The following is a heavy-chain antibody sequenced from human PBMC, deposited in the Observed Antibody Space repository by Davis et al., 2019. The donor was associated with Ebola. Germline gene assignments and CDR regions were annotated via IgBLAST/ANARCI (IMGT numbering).Heavy chain of an antibody. Sequence: GESLKISCAASGFTFSSYAMHWVRQAPGKGLEYVSAISSNGGSTYYANSVKGRFTISRDNSKNTLYLQMGSLRAEDMAVYYCARALVESGSYRPWLPYYWGQGTLVTVSS. CDR1: GFTFSSYA. CDR3: ARALVESGSYRPWLPYY. D-gene: IGHD1-26*01. J-gene: IGHJ4*02. V-gene: IGHV3-64*01. CDR2: ISSNGGST.